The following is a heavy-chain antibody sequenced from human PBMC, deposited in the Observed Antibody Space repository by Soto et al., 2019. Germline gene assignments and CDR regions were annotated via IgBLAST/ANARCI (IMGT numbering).Heavy chain of an antibody. CDR2: IYYSGST. Sequence: QLQLQESGPGLVKPSETLSLTCTVSGGSISSSSYYWGWIRQPPGKGLEWIGSIYYSGSTYYNPSLKSRVTISVLTATTQLSRTLISVTAADTAVYYCARHEWLWEICDWGQGPLVTVSS. CDR3: ARHEWLWEICD. V-gene: IGHV4-39*01. D-gene: IGHD3-10*01. J-gene: IGHJ1*01. CDR1: GGSISSSSYY.